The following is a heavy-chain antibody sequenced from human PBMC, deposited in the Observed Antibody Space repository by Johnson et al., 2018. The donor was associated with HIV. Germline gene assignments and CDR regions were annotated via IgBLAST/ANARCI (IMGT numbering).Heavy chain of an antibody. CDR1: GFTFSSYG. D-gene: IGHD6-6*01. CDR2: ISYDGSNK. J-gene: IGHJ3*02. Sequence: QVQLVESGGGVVQPGRSLRLSCAASGFTFSSYGMHWVRQAPGKGLEWVAVISYDGSNKYYVDSVKGRFTISRDKSKNTLYLHMNSLRAGDTAVYYCAKDTTFSSSHALDIWGQGTMVTVSS. V-gene: IGHV3-30*18. CDR3: AKDTTFSSSHALDI.